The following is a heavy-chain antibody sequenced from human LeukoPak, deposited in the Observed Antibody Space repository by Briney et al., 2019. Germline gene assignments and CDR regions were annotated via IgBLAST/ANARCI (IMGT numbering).Heavy chain of an antibody. J-gene: IGHJ6*03. CDR3: AKDPGRLGGYGDYVGYYYMDV. V-gene: IGHV3-30*02. CDR1: GFTFSSYG. CDR2: IRYDGSNK. Sequence: GGSLRLSCAASGFTFSSYGMHWVRQAPGKGLEWVAFIRYDGSNKYYADSVKGRFTISRDNSKNTLYLQMNSLRAEDTAVYYCAKDPGRLGGYGDYVGYYYMDVWGKGTTVTVSS. D-gene: IGHD4-17*01.